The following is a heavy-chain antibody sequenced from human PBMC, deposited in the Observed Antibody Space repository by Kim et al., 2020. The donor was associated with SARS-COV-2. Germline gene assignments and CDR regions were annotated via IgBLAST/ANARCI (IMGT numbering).Heavy chain of an antibody. V-gene: IGHV3-33*06. CDR3: AKDGPSIAAAADPEYYFDY. J-gene: IGHJ4*02. Sequence: GGSLRLSCAASGFTFSSYGMHWVRQAPGKGLEWVAVIWYDGSNKYYADSVKGRFTISRDNSKNTLYLQMNSLRAEDTAVYYCAKDGPSIAAAADPEYYFDYWGQGTLVTVSS. CDR1: GFTFSSYG. CDR2: IWYDGSNK. D-gene: IGHD6-13*01.